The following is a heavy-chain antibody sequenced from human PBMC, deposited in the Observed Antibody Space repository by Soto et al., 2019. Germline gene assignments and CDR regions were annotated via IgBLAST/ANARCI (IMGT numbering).Heavy chain of an antibody. V-gene: IGHV1-18*01. CDR1: GYTFTSCG. CDR2: ISAYNGNT. CDR3: ARDRGDGYNFALFDY. Sequence: GASVKVSCKASGYTFTSCGISWVRQAPGQGLEWMGWISAYNGNTNYAQKLQGRVTMTTDTSTSTAYMELRSLRSDDTAAYYCARDRGDGYNFALFDYWGQGTLVTVSS. J-gene: IGHJ4*02. D-gene: IGHD5-12*01.